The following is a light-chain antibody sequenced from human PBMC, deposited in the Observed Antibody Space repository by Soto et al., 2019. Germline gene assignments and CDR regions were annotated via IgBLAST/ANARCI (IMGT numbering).Light chain of an antibody. CDR3: QKYNSARWT. Sequence: DIQMTQSPSTVSAYVGDSVTITCRASQSITTWLAWYQQRPGKAPKLLIYDASSLESGVPSRFSGSGSGTEFTLTISSLQPEDVATYYCQKYNSARWTFGQGTKVDIK. J-gene: IGKJ1*01. CDR2: DAS. V-gene: IGKV1-5*01. CDR1: QSITTW.